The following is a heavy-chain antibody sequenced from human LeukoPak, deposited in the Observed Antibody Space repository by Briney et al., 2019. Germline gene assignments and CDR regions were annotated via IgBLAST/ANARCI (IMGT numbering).Heavy chain of an antibody. Sequence: SETLSLTCAVYGGSFSGYYWSWIRQPPGKGLEWIGEINHSGSTNYNPSLKSRVTISVDTSKNQFSLKLSSVTAADTAVYYCARHSSGWYREGFDYWSQGTLVTVSS. V-gene: IGHV4-34*01. CDR3: ARHSSGWYREGFDY. J-gene: IGHJ4*02. CDR1: GGSFSGYY. D-gene: IGHD6-19*01. CDR2: INHSGST.